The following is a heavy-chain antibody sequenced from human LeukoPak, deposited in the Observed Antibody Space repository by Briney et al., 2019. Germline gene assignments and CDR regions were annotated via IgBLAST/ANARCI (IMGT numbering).Heavy chain of an antibody. D-gene: IGHD6-19*01. CDR2: ISNDGSNK. V-gene: IGHV3-30*03. CDR1: GFTFSSYG. Sequence: GGSLRLSCAASGFTFSSYGMHWVRQAPGKGPEWVAVISNDGSNKYYADSVKGRFTISRDNSKNTLYLQMNSLRAEDTAVYYCVRGWYYFDYWGQGTLVTVSS. CDR3: VRGWYYFDY. J-gene: IGHJ4*02.